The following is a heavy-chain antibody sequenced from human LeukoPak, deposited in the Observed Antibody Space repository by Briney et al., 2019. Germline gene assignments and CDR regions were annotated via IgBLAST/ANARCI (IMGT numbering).Heavy chain of an antibody. CDR3: ARVAAAGIYYYYYMDV. Sequence: GGSLRLSCAASGFTFSSYGMSWVRQAPGKGLEWVANIKQDRSEKYYVDSVKGRFTISRDNAKNSLYLQMNSLRAEDTAVYYCARVAAAGIYYYYYMDVWGKGTTVTVSS. CDR1: GFTFSSYG. J-gene: IGHJ6*03. D-gene: IGHD6-13*01. V-gene: IGHV3-7*01. CDR2: IKQDRSEK.